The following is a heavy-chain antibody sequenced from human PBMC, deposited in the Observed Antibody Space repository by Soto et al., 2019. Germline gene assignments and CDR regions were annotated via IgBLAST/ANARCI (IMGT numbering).Heavy chain of an antibody. V-gene: IGHV3-23*01. J-gene: IGHJ1*01. CDR1: GFTFSSYA. D-gene: IGHD6-19*01. CDR2: ISGSGDST. CDR3: AKGVPGIAVAGTGYFQH. Sequence: EVQLLESGGGLVQPGGSLRLSCAASGFTFSSYAMSWVRQAPGKGLEWVSGISGSGDSTYYADSVKGRFTISQDNSKNTLNLQMNSLRAEDTAVYYCAKGVPGIAVAGTGYFQHWGQGTLVTVSS.